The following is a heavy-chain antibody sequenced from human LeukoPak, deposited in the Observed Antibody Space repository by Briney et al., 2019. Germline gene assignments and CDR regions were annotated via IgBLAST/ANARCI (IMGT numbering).Heavy chain of an antibody. V-gene: IGHV4-34*01. CDR2: INHSGST. Sequence: KTSETLSLTCAVYGGSFSGYYWSWIRQPPGKGLEWIGEINHSGSTNYNPSLKSRVTISVDTSKNQFSLKLSSVTAADTAVYYCASSPRGLRYFVFSGMDVWGKGPRSPSPQ. CDR3: ASSPRGLRYFVFSGMDV. CDR1: GGSFSGYY. J-gene: IGHJ6*04. D-gene: IGHD3-9*01.